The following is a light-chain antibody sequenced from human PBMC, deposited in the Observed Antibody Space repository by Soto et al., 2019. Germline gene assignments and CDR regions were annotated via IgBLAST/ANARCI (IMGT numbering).Light chain of an antibody. Sequence: QSVLTQPPSVSGAPGQRVTISCTGSISNIGAGYDVHWYQQLPGTAPKLLIYGNSNRPSGVPDRFSGSKSGASASLATTGLQAEDEADYYCQSYDNGLSGYVFATGTKLTVL. CDR3: QSYDNGLSGYV. V-gene: IGLV1-40*01. CDR2: GNS. CDR1: ISNIGAGYD. J-gene: IGLJ1*01.